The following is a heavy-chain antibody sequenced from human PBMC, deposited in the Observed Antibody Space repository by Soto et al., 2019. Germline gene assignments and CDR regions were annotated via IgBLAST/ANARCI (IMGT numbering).Heavy chain of an antibody. D-gene: IGHD3-10*01. J-gene: IGHJ4*02. V-gene: IGHV1-18*01. CDR3: ARDLFGEDGAGYFDY. CDR1: GYSFSTYG. Sequence: QVHLVQSGVEVKKPGASVKVSCKASGYSFSTYGISWVRQAPGQGLEWMGRISGLNGNTNYAQNLQGRVTMTTDTSTSTAYMELRSLGFDDTAMYYCARDLFGEDGAGYFDYWGQGTLVTVSS. CDR2: ISGLNGNT.